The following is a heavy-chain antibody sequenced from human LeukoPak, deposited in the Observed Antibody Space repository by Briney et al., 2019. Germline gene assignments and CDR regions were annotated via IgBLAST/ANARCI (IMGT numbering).Heavy chain of an antibody. Sequence: KAGGSLRLSCVASGFTFSNYWMTWVRQAPGKGLEWVSPISSSSSYIYYADSVKGRFTISRDNAKNSLYLQMNSLRAEDTAVYYCARDSDWDDAFDIWGQGTMVTVSS. CDR1: GFTFSNYW. D-gene: IGHD3-9*01. J-gene: IGHJ3*02. CDR2: ISSSSSYI. CDR3: ARDSDWDDAFDI. V-gene: IGHV3-21*01.